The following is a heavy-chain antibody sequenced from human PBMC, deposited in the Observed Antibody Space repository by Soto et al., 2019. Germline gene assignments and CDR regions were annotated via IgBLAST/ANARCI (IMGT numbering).Heavy chain of an antibody. V-gene: IGHV3-7*01. CDR2: IKQDGSEK. J-gene: IGHJ2*01. Sequence: EVQLVESGGGLVQPGGSLRLSCAASGFTFSSYWMSWVRQAPGKGLEWVANIKQDGSEKYYVDSVKGRFTISRDNAKNSLYLQMNSLRAEDTAVYYCARDFPQPSPETTVTTRGPTWYFDLWGRGTLVTVSS. D-gene: IGHD4-17*01. CDR1: GFTFSSYW. CDR3: ARDFPQPSPETTVTTRGPTWYFDL.